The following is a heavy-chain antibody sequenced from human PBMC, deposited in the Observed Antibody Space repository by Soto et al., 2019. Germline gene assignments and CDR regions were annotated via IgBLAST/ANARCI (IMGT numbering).Heavy chain of an antibody. CDR1: GYSFTNYW. CDR3: ASSVTTLSYYYGIDV. CDR2: IDPSDSYT. D-gene: IGHD4-17*01. J-gene: IGHJ6*02. V-gene: IGHV5-10-1*01. Sequence: PGESLKISCQGSGYSFTNYWITWVRQMPGKGLEWMGKIDPSDSYTNYSPSFQGHVTISADKSISTAYLQWSSLKASDTAIYYCASSVTTLSYYYGIDVWGQGTTVTVSS.